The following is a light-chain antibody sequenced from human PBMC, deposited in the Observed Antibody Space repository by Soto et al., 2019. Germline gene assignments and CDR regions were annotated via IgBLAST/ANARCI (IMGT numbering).Light chain of an antibody. CDR1: SSNIGSNT. CDR3: AAWDANRNFL. V-gene: IGLV1-44*01. J-gene: IGLJ2*01. Sequence: QSVLTQPPSASGTPGQRITISCFGDSSNIGSNTVNWYQQLPGMAPKLLIYINDQRPSGVPDRFSGSKSGTSASLAISGLQSDDEADYYCAAWDANRNFLFGGGTKLTVL. CDR2: IND.